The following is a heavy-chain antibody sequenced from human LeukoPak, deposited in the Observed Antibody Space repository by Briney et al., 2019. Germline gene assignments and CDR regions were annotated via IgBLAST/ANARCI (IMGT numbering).Heavy chain of an antibody. CDR1: GGSISSGGYS. D-gene: IGHD2-21*02. CDR3: AGILVVTATDYFQY. Sequence: SETLSLTCAVSGGSISSGGYSWGWIRQPPGKGLEWIGSIYYSGITYYNPSLKSRVTISVDTSKNQFSLKLSSVTAADTAVYYCAGILVVTATDYFQYWGQGILVTVSS. V-gene: IGHV4-39*01. CDR2: IYYSGIT. J-gene: IGHJ4*01.